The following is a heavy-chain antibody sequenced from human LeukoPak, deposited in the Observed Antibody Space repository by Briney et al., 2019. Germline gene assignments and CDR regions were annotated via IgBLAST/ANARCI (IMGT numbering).Heavy chain of an antibody. D-gene: IGHD3-10*01. CDR3: ASGGSGSYSNAFDI. Sequence: PSETLSLTCAVSGGSISSSNWWSWVRQPPGKGLEWIGEIYHSGSTNYNPSLKSRVTISVDKSKNQFSLKLSSVTAADTAVYYCASGGSGSYSNAFDIWGQGTMVTVSS. CDR1: GGSISSSNW. CDR2: IYHSGST. V-gene: IGHV4-4*02. J-gene: IGHJ3*02.